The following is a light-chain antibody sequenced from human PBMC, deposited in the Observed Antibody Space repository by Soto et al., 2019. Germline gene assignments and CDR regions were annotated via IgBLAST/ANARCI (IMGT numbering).Light chain of an antibody. CDR3: QQANSLPLT. CDR1: QGISNW. J-gene: IGKJ4*01. Sequence: DIQMTQSTSSVSASVGDRVTITCRATQGISNWLAWYQQKPGQAPKLLIYAATSLQDGVPLRFSGSGAGADFTLTISALQPEDFATYYCQQANSLPLTFGGGTKVEIK. V-gene: IGKV1-12*01. CDR2: AAT.